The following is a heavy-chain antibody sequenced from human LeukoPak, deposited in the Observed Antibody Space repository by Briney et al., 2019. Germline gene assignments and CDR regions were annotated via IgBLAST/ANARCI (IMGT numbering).Heavy chain of an antibody. D-gene: IGHD6-13*01. J-gene: IGHJ4*02. V-gene: IGHV1-8*01. CDR1: GYTFTSYD. CDR2: MNPNSGNT. Sequence: ASVKVSCKASGYTFTSYDINWVRQATGQGLEWMGWMNPNSGNTGYAQKFQGRVTMTRNTSISTAYMELSSLRSEDTAVYYCARDREAAAGTSADYWGQGTLVTVSS. CDR3: ARDREAAAGTSADY.